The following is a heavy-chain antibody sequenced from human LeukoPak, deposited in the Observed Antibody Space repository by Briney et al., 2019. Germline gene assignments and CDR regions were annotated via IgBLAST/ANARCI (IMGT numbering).Heavy chain of an antibody. V-gene: IGHV4-31*03. Sequence: PSQTLSLTCTVSGGSISSGGYFWSWIRQHPGKGLEWIGYIYYSGSTYYNPSLKSRVTISVDTSKSQFSLRLSSVTAADTAVYYCARAEGYYYDSSGSLNYFDYWGQGTLVTVSS. CDR1: GGSISSGGYF. J-gene: IGHJ4*02. D-gene: IGHD3-22*01. CDR2: IYYSGST. CDR3: ARAEGYYYDSSGSLNYFDY.